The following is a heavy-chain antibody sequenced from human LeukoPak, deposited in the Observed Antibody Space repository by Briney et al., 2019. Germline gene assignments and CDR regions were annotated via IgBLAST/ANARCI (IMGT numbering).Heavy chain of an antibody. V-gene: IGHV3-30*03. J-gene: IGHJ4*02. Sequence: GGSLRLSCAASGFTFSSYGMHWVRQAPGKGLEWVAVISYDGSNKYYADSVKGRFTISRDNSKNTLYLQMNSLRAEDTAVYYCARVRFGELGVPDFDYWGQGTLVTVSS. D-gene: IGHD3-10*01. CDR3: ARVRFGELGVPDFDY. CDR1: GFTFSSYG. CDR2: ISYDGSNK.